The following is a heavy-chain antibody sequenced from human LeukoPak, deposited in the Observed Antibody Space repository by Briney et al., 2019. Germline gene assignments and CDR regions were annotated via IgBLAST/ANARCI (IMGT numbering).Heavy chain of an antibody. J-gene: IGHJ4*02. V-gene: IGHV4-34*01. CDR2: INHSGST. CDR1: GRFFSGCY. CDR3: ARGSLTYYYGSGSSPHFDY. D-gene: IGHD3-10*01. Sequence: SETLSLTCAVCGRFFSGCYWSWIRQPPGKGLEWIGEINHSGSTNYNPSLKSRVTISVDTSKNQFSLKLSSVTAADTAVYYCARGSLTYYYGSGSSPHFDYWGQGTLVTVSS.